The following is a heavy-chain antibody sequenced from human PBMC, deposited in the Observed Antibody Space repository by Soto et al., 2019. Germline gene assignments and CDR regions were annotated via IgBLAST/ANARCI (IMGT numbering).Heavy chain of an antibody. J-gene: IGHJ4*02. Sequence: PGGSLRLSCAASGFTFSSYAMSWVRQAPGKGLEWVSAISGSGGSTYYADSVKGRFTISRDNSKNTLYLQMNSLRAEDTAVYYCAKASSYYDFWSEYYFDYWGQGTLVTVSS. V-gene: IGHV3-23*01. D-gene: IGHD3-3*01. CDR2: ISGSGGST. CDR3: AKASSYYDFWSEYYFDY. CDR1: GFTFSSYA.